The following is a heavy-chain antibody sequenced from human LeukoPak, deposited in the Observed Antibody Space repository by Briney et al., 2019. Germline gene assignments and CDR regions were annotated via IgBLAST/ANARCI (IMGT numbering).Heavy chain of an antibody. J-gene: IGHJ5*02. Sequence: ASVKVSCKASGYTFTGYYMHWVRQAPGQGLEWIGWINPNSGGTNYAQKFQGRVTMTRDTSISTAYMELSRLRSDDTAVYYCARPYCSSTSCINWFDPWGQGTLVTVSS. CDR1: GYTFTGYY. CDR2: INPNSGGT. V-gene: IGHV1-2*02. CDR3: ARPYCSSTSCINWFDP. D-gene: IGHD2-2*01.